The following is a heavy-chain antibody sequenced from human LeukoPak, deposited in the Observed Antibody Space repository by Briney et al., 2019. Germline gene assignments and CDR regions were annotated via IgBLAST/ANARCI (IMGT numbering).Heavy chain of an antibody. CDR2: IYTSGST. D-gene: IGHD4-11*01. CDR3: ARTYSNYVRKLVFDY. J-gene: IGHJ4*02. V-gene: IGHV4-4*07. CDR1: GGSISSYY. Sequence: PSETLSLTCTVSGGSISSYYWSWIRQPAGKGLEWIGRIYTSGSTNYNPSLKSRVTISVDTSKNQFSLKLSSATAADTAVYYCARTYSNYVRKLVFDYWGQGTLVTVSS.